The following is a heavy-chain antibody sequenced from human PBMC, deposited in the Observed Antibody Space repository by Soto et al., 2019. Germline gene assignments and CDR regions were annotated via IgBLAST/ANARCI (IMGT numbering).Heavy chain of an antibody. CDR3: AKANRHRSGNNCYYFDY. J-gene: IGHJ4*02. D-gene: IGHD2-15*01. Sequence: EVQLLESGGGLVQPGGSLRLSCAASGFTFSTYGMNWVRQAPGKGLEWVSTISSPDNSGRTYYADSVQGRFTISSDNSKNTLYQQMNNLTAEDTAVYYCAKANRHRSGNNCYYFDYWGQGTLVTVSS. V-gene: IGHV3-23*01. CDR2: ISSPDNSGRT. CDR1: GFTFSTYG.